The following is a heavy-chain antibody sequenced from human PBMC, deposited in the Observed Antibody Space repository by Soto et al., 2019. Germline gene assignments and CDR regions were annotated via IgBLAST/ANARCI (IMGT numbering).Heavy chain of an antibody. J-gene: IGHJ5*02. CDR1: GFSFTTYW. V-gene: IGHV5-51*01. Sequence: GESLKISCKGSGFSFTTYWIGWVRQMPGKGLEWMGIIYPGGSDTRYSPSFQGQVTISADKSISTAYLQWSSLKASDTAMYYCARQGNYDILTGYPGGWFDPWGQGTLVTVSS. D-gene: IGHD3-9*01. CDR2: IYPGGSDT. CDR3: ARQGNYDILTGYPGGWFDP.